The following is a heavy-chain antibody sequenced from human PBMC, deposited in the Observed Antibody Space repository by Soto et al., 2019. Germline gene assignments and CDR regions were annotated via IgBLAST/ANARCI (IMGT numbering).Heavy chain of an antibody. CDR1: GFTFDDYA. CDR3: AKDIGSGYCSGGSCGAPDY. D-gene: IGHD2-15*01. J-gene: IGHJ4*02. Sequence: GGSLRLSFAASGFTFDDYAMHWVRQAPGKGLEWVSGISWNSGSIGYADSVKGRFTISRDNAKNSLYLQMNSLRAEDTALYYCAKDIGSGYCSGGSCGAPDYWGQGTLVTVSS. CDR2: ISWNSGSI. V-gene: IGHV3-9*01.